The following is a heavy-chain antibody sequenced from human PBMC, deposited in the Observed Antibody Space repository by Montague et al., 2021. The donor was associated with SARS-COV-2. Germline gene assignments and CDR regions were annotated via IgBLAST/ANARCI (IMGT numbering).Heavy chain of an antibody. CDR1: GFTFRDYA. Sequence: SLRLSCAASGFTFRDYAMFWVRQAPGKGLEWVATISYDGTTEYYLDSVKGRLSVSRDNSKSTLFLQFNSLRPEDTAVYFRAREASTGGLYRLFDAFDIWGQGTMVTVSS. V-gene: IGHV3-30*01. D-gene: IGHD2-8*02. CDR2: ISYDGTTE. J-gene: IGHJ3*02. CDR3: AREASTGGLYRLFDAFDI.